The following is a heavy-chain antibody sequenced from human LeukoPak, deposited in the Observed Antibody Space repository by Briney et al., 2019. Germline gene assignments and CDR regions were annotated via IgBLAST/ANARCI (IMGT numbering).Heavy chain of an antibody. J-gene: IGHJ4*02. CDR2: INHSGST. V-gene: IGHV4-34*01. D-gene: IGHD5-12*01. CDR1: GGSFSGYY. Sequence: SETLSLTCTVYGGSFSGYYWSWVRQPPGKGLEWIGEINHSGSTNYNPSLKSRVTISVDTSKNQFSLKLSSVTAADTAVYYCASTKDIVATIDYWGQGTLVTVSS. CDR3: ASTKDIVATIDY.